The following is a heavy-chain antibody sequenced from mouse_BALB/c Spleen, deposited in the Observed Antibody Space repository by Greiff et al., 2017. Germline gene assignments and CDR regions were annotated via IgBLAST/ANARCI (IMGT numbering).Heavy chain of an antibody. CDR2: IYPGNGDT. D-gene: IGHD2-3*01. Sequence: QVQLQQPGAELVKPGASVKMSCKASGYTFTSYNMHWVKQTPGQGLEWIGAIYPGNGDTSYNQKFKGKATLTADTSSSTAYMQLSSLTSEDSAVYYCARGCDGYYGYYAMDYWGQGTSCTVSS. J-gene: IGHJ4*01. CDR3: ARGCDGYYGYYAMDY. CDR1: GYTFTSYN. V-gene: IGHV1-12*01.